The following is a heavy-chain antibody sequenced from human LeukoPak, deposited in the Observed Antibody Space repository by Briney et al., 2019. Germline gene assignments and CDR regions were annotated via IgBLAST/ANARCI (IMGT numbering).Heavy chain of an antibody. Sequence: ASVKVSCKASGYTFTGYYMHWVRQAPGQGLEWMGWINPNSGGTNYAQKFQGRVTMTRDTSISTAYMELSRLRFDDTAVYYCARGPIVVVPAANLPYWGQGTLVTVSS. CDR3: ARGPIVVVPAANLPY. V-gene: IGHV1-2*02. J-gene: IGHJ4*02. D-gene: IGHD2-2*01. CDR2: INPNSGGT. CDR1: GYTFTGYY.